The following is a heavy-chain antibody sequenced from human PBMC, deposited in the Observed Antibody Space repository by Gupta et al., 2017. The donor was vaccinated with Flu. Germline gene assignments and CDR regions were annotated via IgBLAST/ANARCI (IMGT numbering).Heavy chain of an antibody. D-gene: IGHD2-15*01. Sequence: VKGRFTISRDNAKNTLYLQMNSLRAEDTAVYYCARDRAGDCSGGSCYSWFDPWGQGTLVTVSS. V-gene: IGHV3-74*01. J-gene: IGHJ5*02. CDR3: ARDRAGDCSGGSCYSWFDP.